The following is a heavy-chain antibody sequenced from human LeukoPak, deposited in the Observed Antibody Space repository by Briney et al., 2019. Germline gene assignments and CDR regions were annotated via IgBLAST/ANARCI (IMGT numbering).Heavy chain of an antibody. V-gene: IGHV1-69*01. CDR1: GGTFSSYA. D-gene: IGHD1-1*01. J-gene: IGHJ4*02. CDR3: AREGERNGGYFDY. CDR2: IIPIFGTA. Sequence: ASVKVSCKASGGTFSSYAISWVRQAPGQGLEWMGGIIPIFGTANYAQKFQGRVTITADESTSTAYMELSSLRAEDTAVYYCAREGERNGGYFDYWAREPWSPSPQ.